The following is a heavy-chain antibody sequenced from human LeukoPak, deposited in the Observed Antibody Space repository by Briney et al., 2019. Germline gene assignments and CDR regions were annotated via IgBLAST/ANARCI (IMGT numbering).Heavy chain of an antibody. Sequence: GRSLRLFCTASGFTFGDYAMSWFRQAPGKGLKWVGFIRSKAYGGTTEYAASVKGRFTISRDDSKSIAYLQMNSLKTEDTAVYYCTRVRGTGYSGYDSDYWGQGTLVTVSS. V-gene: IGHV3-49*03. CDR2: IRSKAYGGTT. CDR1: GFTFGDYA. D-gene: IGHD5-12*01. J-gene: IGHJ4*02. CDR3: TRVRGTGYSGYDSDY.